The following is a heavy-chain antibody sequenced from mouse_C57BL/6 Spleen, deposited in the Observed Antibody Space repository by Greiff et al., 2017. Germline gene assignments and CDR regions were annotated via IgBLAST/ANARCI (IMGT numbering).Heavy chain of an antibody. CDR1: GYTFTSYW. Sequence: QVQLQQPGAELVMPGASVKLSCKASGYTFTSYWMHWVKQRPGQGLEWIGEIDPSDSYTNYNQKFKGKSPLTVDKSSSTAYMQLSSLTSEDSAVYYCARGDYDVGYWGQGTLVTVSA. V-gene: IGHV1-69*01. CDR3: ARGDYDVGY. D-gene: IGHD2-4*01. CDR2: IDPSDSYT. J-gene: IGHJ3*01.